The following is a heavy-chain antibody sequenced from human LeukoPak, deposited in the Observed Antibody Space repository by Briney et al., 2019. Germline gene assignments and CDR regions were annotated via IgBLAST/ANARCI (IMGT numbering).Heavy chain of an antibody. D-gene: IGHD3-22*01. V-gene: IGHV3-23*01. CDR3: VRDRPNYYDSSGHYYRRNGDH. CDR2: ITSRDGTT. CDR1: GFTFSIYA. Sequence: AGGSLRLSCAASGFTFSIYAMSWVRQTPGKGLEWVSSITSRDGTTYYTDSVKGRFTISRDNSENTLYLQMNSLRAEDTAIYYCVRDRPNYYDSSGHYYRRNGDHWGQGTLATVSS. J-gene: IGHJ5*02.